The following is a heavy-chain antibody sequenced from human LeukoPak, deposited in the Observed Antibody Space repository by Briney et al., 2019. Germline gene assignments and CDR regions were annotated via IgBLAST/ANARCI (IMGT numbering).Heavy chain of an antibody. V-gene: IGHV3-30*18. Sequence: GGSLRLACAASGFTFSSYGMHWVRQAPGKGLEWVAVISYDGSNKYYADSVKGRFTISRDNSKNTLYLQMNRLRAEDTAVYYCAKDEHLYCSGGSCLFDYWGQGTLVTVPS. CDR2: ISYDGSNK. D-gene: IGHD2-15*01. J-gene: IGHJ4*02. CDR3: AKDEHLYCSGGSCLFDY. CDR1: GFTFSSYG.